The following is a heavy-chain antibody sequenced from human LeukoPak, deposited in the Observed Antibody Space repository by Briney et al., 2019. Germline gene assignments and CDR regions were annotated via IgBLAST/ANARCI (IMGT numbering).Heavy chain of an antibody. CDR1: GFNVSSNY. CDR3: ARDRFGGPQLLPLDY. Sequence: GGSLRLSCAASGFNVSSNYMSWVRQAPGKGLEWVSVIYSGGSTYHADSVKGRFTVSRDNSKNTLYLQMNSLRAEDTAVYYCARDRFGGPQLLPLDYWGQGTLVTVSS. D-gene: IGHD3-10*01. V-gene: IGHV3-66*01. CDR2: IYSGGST. J-gene: IGHJ4*02.